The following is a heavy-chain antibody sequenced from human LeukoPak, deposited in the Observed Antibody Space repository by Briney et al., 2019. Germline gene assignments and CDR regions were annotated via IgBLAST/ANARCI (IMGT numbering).Heavy chain of an antibody. CDR1: GFSFDTFS. J-gene: IGHJ4*02. Sequence: GGSLRLSCTAFGFSFDTFSMHWVRQIPGKGLEWVSAISGSGGSTYYADSVKGRFTISRDNSKNTLYLQMNSLRAEDTAVYYCAKSLAIFGVVTPFDYWGQGTLVTVSS. D-gene: IGHD3-3*01. CDR2: ISGSGGST. CDR3: AKSLAIFGVVTPFDY. V-gene: IGHV3-23*01.